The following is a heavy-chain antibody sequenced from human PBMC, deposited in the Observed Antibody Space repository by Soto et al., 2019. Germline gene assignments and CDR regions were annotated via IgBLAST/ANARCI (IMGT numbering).Heavy chain of an antibody. D-gene: IGHD3-10*01. CDR1: GGSISSGGYY. J-gene: IGHJ6*02. Sequence: PSETLSLTCTVSGGSISSGGYYWSWIRQHPGKGLEWIGYIYYSGSTYYNPSLKSRDTISVDTSKNQFPLKLSSVTAADTAVYYCARDRGSGSYYPREYGMDVWGQGTTVTVSS. V-gene: IGHV4-31*03. CDR3: ARDRGSGSYYPREYGMDV. CDR2: IYYSGST.